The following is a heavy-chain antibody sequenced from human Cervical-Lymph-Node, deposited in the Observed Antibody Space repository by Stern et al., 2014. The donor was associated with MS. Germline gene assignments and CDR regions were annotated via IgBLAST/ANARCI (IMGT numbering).Heavy chain of an antibody. CDR3: ASDGSYEDYGDYATSVFDH. V-gene: IGHV1-69*17. CDR2: IIPIFCVT. D-gene: IGHD4-17*01. CDR1: GDSFNNYA. Sequence: MQLVESGTEVKKPGSSVTISCKPSGDSFNNYAVNWVRQAPGQGLEWLGGIIPIFCVTTCATKFRGKVTIKAATTFVPTPLQLNNLRSDDTAVYFCASDGSYEDYGDYATSVFDHWGQGTLVTVSS. J-gene: IGHJ4*02.